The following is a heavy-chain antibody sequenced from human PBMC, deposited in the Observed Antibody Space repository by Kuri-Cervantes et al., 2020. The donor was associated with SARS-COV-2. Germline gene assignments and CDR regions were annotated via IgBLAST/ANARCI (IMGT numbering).Heavy chain of an antibody. D-gene: IGHD5-24*01. V-gene: IGHV1-69*13. CDR2: IIPIFGTA. CDR1: GGTFSSYA. CDR3: ARETFRDGFKFSFDY. Sequence: SVKVSCKASGGTFSSYAISWVRQAPGQGLEWMGGIIPIFGTANYAQKFQGRVTITADESTSTAYMELSSLRSEDTAVYYCARETFRDGFKFSFDYWGQGTLVTVSS. J-gene: IGHJ4*02.